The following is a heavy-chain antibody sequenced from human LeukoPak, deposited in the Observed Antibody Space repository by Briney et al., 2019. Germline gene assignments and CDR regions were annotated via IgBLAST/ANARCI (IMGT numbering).Heavy chain of an antibody. CDR2: IYYSGST. D-gene: IGHD4-17*01. Sequence: SETLSLTCTVSGGSISSGGYYWSWIRQHPGKGLEWIGYIYYSGSTYYNPSLKSRVTISVDTSKNQFSLKLSSVTAADTAVYYCARATDDYGDPYYYNYMDVWGKGTTVTVSS. CDR3: ARATDDYGDPYYYNYMDV. CDR1: GGSISSGGYY. V-gene: IGHV4-31*03. J-gene: IGHJ6*03.